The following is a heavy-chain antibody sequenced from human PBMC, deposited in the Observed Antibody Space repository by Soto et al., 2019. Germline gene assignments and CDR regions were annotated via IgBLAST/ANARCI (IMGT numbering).Heavy chain of an antibody. D-gene: IGHD3-22*01. V-gene: IGHV2-70*01. Sequence: ESGPTLVNPTQTLALTCTFSGFSLNTRGVCVSWIRQPPGKALEWLALIAWDDDKYYTTSLKTRLTISKDTSKNEVVLTMTNMDPGDTATYYCARIRSPLYADTSNFYYFDYWGQGALVTVSS. CDR2: IAWDDDK. CDR1: GFSLNTRGVC. J-gene: IGHJ4*02. CDR3: ARIRSPLYADTSNFYYFDY.